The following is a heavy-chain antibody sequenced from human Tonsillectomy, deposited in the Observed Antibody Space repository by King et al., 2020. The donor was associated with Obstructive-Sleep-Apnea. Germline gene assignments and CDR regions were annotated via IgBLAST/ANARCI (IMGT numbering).Heavy chain of an antibody. J-gene: IGHJ4*02. CDR1: GFSLSASGVG. Sequence: ITLKESGPSLVKPTQTLTLTFTFSGFSLSASGVGVGWILQAPGKDLDGLELIYWDDDHPYSPSLKSRLTITKDTSENQVVLTMTNMDPVDTATYYCAHRSSGGPSGFDYWGQGTLVTVSS. CDR3: AHRSSGGPSGFDY. CDR2: IYWDDDH. D-gene: IGHD6-19*01. V-gene: IGHV2-5*02.